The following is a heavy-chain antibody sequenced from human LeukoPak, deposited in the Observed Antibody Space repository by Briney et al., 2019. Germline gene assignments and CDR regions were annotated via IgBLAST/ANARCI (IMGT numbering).Heavy chain of an antibody. CDR2: IYSGGST. CDR3: ARDSLGMGWFDP. D-gene: IGHD7-27*01. CDR1: GFTFSSYA. Sequence: SGGSLRLSCAASGFTFSSYAMSWVRQAPGKGLEWVSVIYSGGSTYYADSVKGRFTISRDNSKNTLYLQMNSLRAEDTAVYYCARDSLGMGWFDPWGQGTLVTVSS. J-gene: IGHJ5*02. V-gene: IGHV3-53*01.